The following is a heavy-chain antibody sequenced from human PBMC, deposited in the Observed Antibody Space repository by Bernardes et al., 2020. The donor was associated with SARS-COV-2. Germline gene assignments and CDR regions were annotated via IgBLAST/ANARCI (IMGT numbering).Heavy chain of an antibody. CDR1: GFSLSRYW. D-gene: IGHD2-21*02. CDR3: ATLVATTNQFDC. J-gene: IGHJ4*02. CDR2: INSDGSST. Sequence: RSLTRSGAAAGFSLSRYWVHWVRPAPGKGLVWVSRINSDGSSTNYADSVKGRFTISRDNAKNTLYLQMNSLRAEDTAVYYCATLVATTNQFDCWGQGTLVTVSS. V-gene: IGHV3-74*01.